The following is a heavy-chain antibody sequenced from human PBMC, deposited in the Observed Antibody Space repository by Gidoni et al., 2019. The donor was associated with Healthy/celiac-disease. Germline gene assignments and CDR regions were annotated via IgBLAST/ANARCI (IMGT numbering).Heavy chain of an antibody. CDR1: GCSVSSGSYY. CDR2: TYYRGST. V-gene: IGHV4-61*01. CDR3: AREWLDFALDV. J-gene: IGHJ6*02. Sequence: QVQLHESVPGLVKPSETLSLTCTVSGCSVSSGSYYWSWIRKPPGKGLEWIGYTYYRGSTNYNPSLKSRVTISVDTSKNQFSLKLSSVTAADTAVYYCAREWLDFALDVWGQGTTVTVSS. D-gene: IGHD3-3*01.